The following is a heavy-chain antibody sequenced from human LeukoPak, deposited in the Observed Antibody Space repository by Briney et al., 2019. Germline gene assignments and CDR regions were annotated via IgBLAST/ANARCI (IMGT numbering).Heavy chain of an antibody. V-gene: IGHV1-2*02. CDR1: GYTFTGYY. D-gene: IGHD3-22*01. CDR3: AREDDSSGALDY. CDR2: INPNSGGT. J-gene: IGHJ4*02. Sequence: GASVKVSCKASGYTFTGYYMHWVRQAPGQGLEWMGWINPNSGGTNYAQKFQGRVTMTRDTSICTAYMELSRLRSDDTAVYYCAREDDSSGALDYWGQGTLVTVSS.